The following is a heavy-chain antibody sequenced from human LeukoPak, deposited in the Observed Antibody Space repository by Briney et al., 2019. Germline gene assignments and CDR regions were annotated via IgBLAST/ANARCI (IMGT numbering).Heavy chain of an antibody. CDR2: MYYSGST. V-gene: IGHV4-59*01. J-gene: IGHJ6*03. CDR3: ARIKGLHSSPTHYYYMDV. D-gene: IGHD6-13*01. CDR1: GGSISNYY. Sequence: SETLSLTCTVSGGSISNYYWTWIRQPPGKGLEWVAYMYYSGSTNYNPSLKSRVTISVDTSKNQFSLKLSSVTVADTAVYYCARIKGLHSSPTHYYYMDVWGKGTTVTVSS.